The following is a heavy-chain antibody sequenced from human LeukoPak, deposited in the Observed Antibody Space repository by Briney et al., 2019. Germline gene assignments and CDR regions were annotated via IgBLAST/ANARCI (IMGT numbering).Heavy chain of an antibody. J-gene: IGHJ5*02. V-gene: IGHV1-8*01. Sequence: ASVKASCKASGYTFASYDINWVRQATGQGLEWMGWMNPNSGNTGYTQKFQGRVTMTRNTSISTAYMELSSLRSEDTAVYYCARGKYCSGGSCYSRGNWFDPWGQGTLVTVSS. D-gene: IGHD2-15*01. CDR2: MNPNSGNT. CDR1: GYTFASYD. CDR3: ARGKYCSGGSCYSRGNWFDP.